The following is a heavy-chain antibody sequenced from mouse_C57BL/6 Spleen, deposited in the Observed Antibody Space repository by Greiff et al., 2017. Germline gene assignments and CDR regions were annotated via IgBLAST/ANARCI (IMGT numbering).Heavy chain of an antibody. CDR1: GYTFTSYW. Sequence: VQLQQPGAELVKPGASVKMSCKASGYTFTSYWITWVKQRPGQGLEWIGDIYPGSGSTNYNEKFKSKATLTVDTSSSTAYMQLSSLTSEDSAVYYCAREEKLRGYAMDYWGQGTSVTVSS. D-gene: IGHD1-1*01. V-gene: IGHV1-55*01. J-gene: IGHJ4*01. CDR3: AREEKLRGYAMDY. CDR2: IYPGSGST.